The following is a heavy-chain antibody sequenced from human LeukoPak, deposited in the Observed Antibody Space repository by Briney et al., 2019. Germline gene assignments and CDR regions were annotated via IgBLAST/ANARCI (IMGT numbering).Heavy chain of an antibody. D-gene: IGHD3-16*01. J-gene: IGHJ6*03. Sequence: GASVKVSCKASGYTFTSYAMNWVRQAPGQRLEWMGWINTNTGNPTYAQGFTGRFVFSLDTSVSTAYLQISSLKAEDTAVYYCAREFAAYYYYYYMDVWGKGTTVTVSS. CDR1: GYTFTSYA. CDR2: INTNTGNP. CDR3: AREFAAYYYYYYMDV. V-gene: IGHV7-4-1*02.